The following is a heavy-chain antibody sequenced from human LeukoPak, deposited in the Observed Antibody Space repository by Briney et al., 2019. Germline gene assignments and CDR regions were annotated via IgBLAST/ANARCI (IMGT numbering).Heavy chain of an antibody. CDR2: IYSGGST. D-gene: IGHD2-2*01. V-gene: IGHV3-66*01. J-gene: IGHJ5*02. CDR3: ARDSAHIVVVPVVIPPGLDNWFDP. Sequence: GGSLRLSCAASGFTVSTNYMSWVRQAPGKGLEWVSVIYSGGSTYYADSVKGRFTISRDNAKNSLYLQMNSLRAEDTAVYYCARDSAHIVVVPVVIPPGLDNWFDPWGQGTLVTVSS. CDR1: GFTVSTNY.